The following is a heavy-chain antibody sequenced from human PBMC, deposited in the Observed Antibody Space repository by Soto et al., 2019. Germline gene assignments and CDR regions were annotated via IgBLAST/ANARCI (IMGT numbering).Heavy chain of an antibody. Sequence: GGSLRLSCAGSGFTFSSYAMHWVRQVPVKGLEWVAVISYDGSNKYYADSVKGRFTISRDNSKNTLYLQMNSLRAEDTAVYYCARDLFKYQLLSNFDYWGQGTLVTVSS. CDR1: GFTFSSYA. CDR2: ISYDGSNK. D-gene: IGHD2-2*01. V-gene: IGHV3-30-3*01. CDR3: ARDLFKYQLLSNFDY. J-gene: IGHJ4*02.